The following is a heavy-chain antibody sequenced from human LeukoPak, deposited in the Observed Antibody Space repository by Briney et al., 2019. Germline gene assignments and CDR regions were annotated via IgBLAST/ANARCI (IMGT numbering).Heavy chain of an antibody. CDR2: ISYDGSNE. CDR1: GFTFSSYA. V-gene: IGHV3-30-3*01. D-gene: IGHD3-22*01. Sequence: PGGSLRLSCAASGFTFSSYAMHWVRQAPGKGLEWVAVISYDGSNENYADSVKGRFTISRDNSKNTLYLQMNSLRAEDTAVYYCAKDSRIDAYYYDIAAVDYWGQGTLVTVSS. CDR3: AKDSRIDAYYYDIAAVDY. J-gene: IGHJ4*02.